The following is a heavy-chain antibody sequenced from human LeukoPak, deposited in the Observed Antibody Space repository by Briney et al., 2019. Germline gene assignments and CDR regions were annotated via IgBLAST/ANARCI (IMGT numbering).Heavy chain of an antibody. CDR3: AKEGALLWFGELLYNWFDP. D-gene: IGHD3-10*01. V-gene: IGHV3-23*01. J-gene: IGHJ5*02. CDR1: GFTFSSYA. Sequence: GGSLRLSCAASGFTFSSYAMSWVRQAPGKGLEWVSAISGSGGGTYYADSVKGRFTISRDNSKNTLYLQMNSLRAEDTAVYYCAKEGALLWFGELLYNWFDPWGQGTLVTVSS. CDR2: ISGSGGGT.